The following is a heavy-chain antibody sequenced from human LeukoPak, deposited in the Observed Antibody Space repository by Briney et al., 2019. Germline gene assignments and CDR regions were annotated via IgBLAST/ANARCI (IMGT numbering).Heavy chain of an antibody. Sequence: GGSLRLSCAASGFTFSSYWMSWVRQAPGKGLEWVANIKEDGSEKLYVDSVKGRFTISRDNAKNSLYLQMSSLRAEDTAVYYCAKYSNYRDAFDIWGQGTMVTVSS. V-gene: IGHV3-7*03. CDR3: AKYSNYRDAFDI. J-gene: IGHJ3*02. D-gene: IGHD4-11*01. CDR2: IKEDGSEK. CDR1: GFTFSSYW.